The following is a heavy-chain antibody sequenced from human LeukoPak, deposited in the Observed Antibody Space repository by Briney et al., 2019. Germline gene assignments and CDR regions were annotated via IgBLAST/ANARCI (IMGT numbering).Heavy chain of an antibody. V-gene: IGHV1-2*02. J-gene: IGHJ4*02. Sequence: ASVKVSCKASGYIFTAYYIHWLRQAPGQGLEWMGWINPNSGGTSFALNFQGRVTLTRDTSISTVYMELSRLRSDDTAVYYCARDPSNTSGWYIYFDYWGQGTLVTVSP. CDR1: GYIFTAYY. CDR3: ARDPSNTSGWYIYFDY. D-gene: IGHD6-19*01. CDR2: INPNSGGT.